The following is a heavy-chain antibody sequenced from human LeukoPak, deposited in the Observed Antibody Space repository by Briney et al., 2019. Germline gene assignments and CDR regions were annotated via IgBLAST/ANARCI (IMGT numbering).Heavy chain of an antibody. V-gene: IGHV3-30*02. CDR2: IRYDGSNK. J-gene: IGHJ3*02. CDR1: GFTFSSYG. Sequence: PGRSLRLSCAASGFTFSSYGMHWVRQAPGKGLEWVAFIRYDGSNKYYADSVKGRFTISRDNSKNTLYLQMGSLRAEDMAVYYCARARIAVAVNDAFDIWGQGTMVTVSS. D-gene: IGHD6-19*01. CDR3: ARARIAVAVNDAFDI.